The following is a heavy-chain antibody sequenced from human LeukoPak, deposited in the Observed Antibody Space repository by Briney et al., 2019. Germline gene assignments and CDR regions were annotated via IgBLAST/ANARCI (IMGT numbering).Heavy chain of an antibody. Sequence: SETLSLTCTVSGGSISSGSYYWSWIRQPAGKGLEWIGRIYTSGSTNYNPSLKSRVTISVDTSKNQFSLKLSSVTAADTAVYYCARSLANHGGNVVGDWYFDLWGRGTLVTVSS. CDR3: ARSLANHGGNVVGDWYFDL. CDR1: GGSISSGSYY. J-gene: IGHJ2*01. V-gene: IGHV4-61*02. CDR2: IYTSGST. D-gene: IGHD2-15*01.